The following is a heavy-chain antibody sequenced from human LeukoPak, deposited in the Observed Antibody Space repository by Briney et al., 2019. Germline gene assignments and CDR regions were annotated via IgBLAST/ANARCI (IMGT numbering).Heavy chain of an antibody. CDR3: TRRFCSGGSCYFDY. CDR2: IRSKANSYAT. V-gene: IGHV3-73*01. J-gene: IGHJ4*02. CDR1: GFTFGGSA. D-gene: IGHD2-15*01. Sequence: GGSLRLSXAASGFTFGGSAMHWVRQTSGKGLEWVGRIRSKANSYATAYAASVKGRFTISRDDSKNTAYLQMNSLKTEDTAVYYCTRRFCSGGSCYFDYWGQGTLVTVSS.